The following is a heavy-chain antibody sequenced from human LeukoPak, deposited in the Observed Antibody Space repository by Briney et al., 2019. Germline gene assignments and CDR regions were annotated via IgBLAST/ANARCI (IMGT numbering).Heavy chain of an antibody. CDR3: ARGERVDY. J-gene: IGHJ4*02. CDR1: GGTFSRYG. V-gene: IGHV1-69*04. D-gene: IGHD1-26*01. CDR2: IIPILDVA. Sequence: SVKVSCKSSGGTFSRYGITWVRQAPGQGLEWMGRIIPILDVAKYSQEFQGRVTITADKSTRTAYMELSSLTPEDTAVYYCARGERVDYWGQGTLVTVSS.